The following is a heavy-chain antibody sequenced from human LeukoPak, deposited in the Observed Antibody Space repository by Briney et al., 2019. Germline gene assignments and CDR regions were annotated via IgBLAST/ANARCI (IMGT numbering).Heavy chain of an antibody. CDR1: GFTFSSYS. CDR2: ISSSSSYI. V-gene: IGHV3-21*01. CDR3: ARADWDTAMIDY. Sequence: PGGSLRLSCTASGFTFSSYSMNWVRQAPGKGLEWVSSISSSSSYIYYADSVKGRFTISRDNAKNSLYLQMNSLRAEDTAVYYCARADWDTAMIDYWGQGTLVTVSS. J-gene: IGHJ4*02. D-gene: IGHD5-18*01.